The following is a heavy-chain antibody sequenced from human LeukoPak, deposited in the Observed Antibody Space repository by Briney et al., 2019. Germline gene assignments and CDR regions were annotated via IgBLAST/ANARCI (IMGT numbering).Heavy chain of an antibody. CDR3: ARDHVEFLEWLDPLTNYYYYMDV. CDR2: ISAYNGNT. V-gene: IGHV1-18*01. CDR1: GYTFTSYG. Sequence: ASVKVSCKASGYTFTSYGISWVRQAPGQGLEWMGWISAYNGNTNYAQKLQGRVTMTTDTSTSTAYMELRSLRSEDTAVYYCARDHVEFLEWLDPLTNYYYYMDVWGKGTTVTVSS. J-gene: IGHJ6*03. D-gene: IGHD3-3*01.